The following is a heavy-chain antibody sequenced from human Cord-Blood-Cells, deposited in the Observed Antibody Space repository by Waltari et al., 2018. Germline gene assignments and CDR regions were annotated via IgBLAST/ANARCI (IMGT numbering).Heavy chain of an antibody. J-gene: IGHJ4*02. CDR2: ISAYNGNT. CDR3: ARRRADYYDSSGYYYFDY. V-gene: IGHV1-18*01. D-gene: IGHD3-22*01. CDR1: GYTFTSYG. Sequence: QVQLVQSGAEVKKPGASVKVSCKASGYTFTSYGISWVRQAHGQGLEWMGWISAYNGNTNYAQKLQGRVTMTTDTSTSTAYMELRSLRSDDTAVYYCARRRADYYDSSGYYYFDYWGQGTLVTVSS.